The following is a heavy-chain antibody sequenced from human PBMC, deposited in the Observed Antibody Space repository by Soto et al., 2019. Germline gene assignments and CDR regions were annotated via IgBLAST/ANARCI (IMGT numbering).Heavy chain of an antibody. CDR2: MNPNSGNT. D-gene: IGHD2-2*01. J-gene: IGHJ3*02. V-gene: IGHV1-8*01. CDR1: GYTFSSYD. CDR3: TREISTSPLPDTFDI. Sequence: GASVKVSCKTSGYTFSSYDINWVRQATGQGLEWMGWMNPNSGNTGYAPKFQGRVTMTRDTSITTAYMELSSLKSEDTAVYYCTREISTSPLPDTFDIWGQGTMVTVSS.